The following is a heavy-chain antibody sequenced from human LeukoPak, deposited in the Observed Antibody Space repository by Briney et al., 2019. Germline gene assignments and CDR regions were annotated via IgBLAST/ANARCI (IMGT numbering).Heavy chain of an antibody. CDR1: EFSFSDSW. J-gene: IGHJ4*02. D-gene: IGHD1-26*01. V-gene: IGHV3-74*01. CDR3: TGEVSGSLYFDY. CDR2: IDGSSG. Sequence: GGSLRLSCAASEFSFSDSWMTWVRKAPGKGLEWVSRIDGSSGSYADSVEGRFTISRDNAKNTVYLQMNSLRAEDTAVYYCTGEVSGSLYFDYWGQGTLVTVSS.